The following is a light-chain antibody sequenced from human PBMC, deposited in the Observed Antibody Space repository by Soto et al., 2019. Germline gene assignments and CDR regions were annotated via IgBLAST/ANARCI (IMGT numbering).Light chain of an antibody. J-gene: IGKJ1*01. V-gene: IGKV1-5*03. Sequence: DIQMTQSPSTLSASLGDRVTITCRASQRFSPWLAWYQHKPGKAPQVLISMASTLESGVPSRFSGSGSGTEFTLTISSLQPDDFATYYCQQYNGHSPWTFGQGTKVDI. CDR3: QQYNGHSPWT. CDR1: QRFSPW. CDR2: MAS.